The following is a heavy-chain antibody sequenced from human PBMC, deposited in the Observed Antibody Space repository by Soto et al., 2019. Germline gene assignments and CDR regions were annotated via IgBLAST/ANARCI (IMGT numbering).Heavy chain of an antibody. CDR2: ISRDGSNE. CDR3: ARDPGGRYDFWSGYSEY. Sequence: QVQLVESGGGVVQPGRSLRLSCAASGFTFSGYAMHWVRQAPGKGLGWVAVISRDGSNEYYADSLQGRFTISRDNTKIAVSLQMNSLRPEDTAVYYCARDPGGRYDFWSGYSEYWGQGNLVAVSS. CDR1: GFTFSGYA. J-gene: IGHJ4*02. D-gene: IGHD3-3*01. V-gene: IGHV3-30*04.